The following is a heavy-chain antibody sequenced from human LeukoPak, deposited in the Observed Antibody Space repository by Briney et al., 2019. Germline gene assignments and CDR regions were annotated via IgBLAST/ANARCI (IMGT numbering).Heavy chain of an antibody. D-gene: IGHD1-26*01. CDR3: ARKSFIVGADY. CDR1: GFTFSSYA. CDR2: ISSSGGST. V-gene: IGHV3-23*01. Sequence: GGSLRLSCAASGFTFSSYAMSWVRQAPGKGLEWVSAISSSGGSTYYADSVKGRFTISRDNSKNTLYLQMNSLRAEDTAVYYCARKSFIVGADYWGQGTLVTVSS. J-gene: IGHJ4*02.